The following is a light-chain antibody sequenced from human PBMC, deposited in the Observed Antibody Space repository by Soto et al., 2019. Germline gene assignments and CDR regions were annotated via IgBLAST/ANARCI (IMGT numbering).Light chain of an antibody. V-gene: IGLV2-14*01. CDR1: SSDVGGYNY. Sequence: QSVLTQPASVSGSPGQSITISCTGTSSDVGGYNYVSWYQQHPGKAPKLMIYDVSNLPSGVSNRFSGSKSGNTASLTISGLQAEDEADYYCSSYTSSSTYVVFGGGTKVTVL. J-gene: IGLJ2*01. CDR3: SSYTSSSTYVV. CDR2: DVS.